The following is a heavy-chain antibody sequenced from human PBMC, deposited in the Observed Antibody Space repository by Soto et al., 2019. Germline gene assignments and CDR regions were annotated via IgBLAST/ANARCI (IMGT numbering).Heavy chain of an antibody. J-gene: IGHJ5*02. CDR2: IKQDGSEK. D-gene: IGHD3-10*01. V-gene: IGHV3-7*01. CDR1: GFTFSSYW. CDR3: AREVIGGRLDYDP. Sequence: GGSLRLSCAASGFTFSSYWMSWVRQAPGKGLEWVANIKQDGSEKYYVDSVKGRFTISRDNAKNSLYLQMNSLRAEDTAVYYCAREVIGGRLDYDPWCQGTRVTVSS.